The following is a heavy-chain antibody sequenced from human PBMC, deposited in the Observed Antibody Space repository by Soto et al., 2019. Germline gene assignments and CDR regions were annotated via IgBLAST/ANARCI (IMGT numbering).Heavy chain of an antibody. D-gene: IGHD2-8*01. CDR2: LFGSGGGI. J-gene: IGHJ4*02. CDR1: GFTFKTYA. Sequence: GGSLRLSCAASGFTFKTYAMSWVRQAPGKGLEWVAGLFGSGGGISYGNSVKGRFTISRDNSNSMLYLQMDYLRVEDTAVYYCAKDRQPDGLWPFDHWGQGTLVTVSS. CDR3: AKDRQPDGLWPFDH. V-gene: IGHV3-23*01.